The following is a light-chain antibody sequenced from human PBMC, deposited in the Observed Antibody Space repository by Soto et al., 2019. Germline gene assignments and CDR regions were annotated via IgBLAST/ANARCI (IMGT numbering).Light chain of an antibody. V-gene: IGLV3-1*01. CDR2: EDS. CDR1: KLGDKY. Sequence: SYELTQPPSVSVSPGQTASIACSGDKLGDKYACWYQQKPGQSPVVVIYEDSKRPAGIPERFSGSNSGNTATLTISGTQAMDEADYYCQAWDSNTYVVFGGGTKLTVL. CDR3: QAWDSNTYVV. J-gene: IGLJ2*01.